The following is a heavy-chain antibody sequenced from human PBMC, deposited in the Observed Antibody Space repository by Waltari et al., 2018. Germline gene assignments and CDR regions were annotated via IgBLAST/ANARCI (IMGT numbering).Heavy chain of an antibody. J-gene: IGHJ4*02. D-gene: IGHD4-17*01. CDR2: IDWDDDK. Sequence: LTCTFSGFSLSTSGMCVSWIRQPPGKALEWLARIDWDDDKYYSTSLKTRLTISKDTSKNQVVLTMTNMDPVDTATYYCARTAPYDYGDYQIDYWGQGTLVTVSS. CDR3: ARTAPYDYGDYQIDY. V-gene: IGHV2-70*11. CDR1: GFSLSTSGMC.